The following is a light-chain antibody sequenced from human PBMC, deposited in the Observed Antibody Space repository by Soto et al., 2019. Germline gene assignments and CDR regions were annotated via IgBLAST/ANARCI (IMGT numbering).Light chain of an antibody. CDR2: DTS. V-gene: IGLV7-46*01. J-gene: IGLJ1*01. CDR1: TGAVTSGHY. Sequence: QAVVTQEPSLTVSPGGTVTLTCGSSTGAVTSGHYPYWFQQKPGQAPRTLIYDTSNKHSWTPARFSGSLLGGKAALTLSGAQPEDETEYYCLLSYSGARAFGTGSKVTVL. CDR3: LLSYSGARA.